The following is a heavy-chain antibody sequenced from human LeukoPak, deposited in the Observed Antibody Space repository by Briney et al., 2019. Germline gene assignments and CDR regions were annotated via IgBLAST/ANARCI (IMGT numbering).Heavy chain of an antibody. J-gene: IGHJ4*02. Sequence: ERSLRLSCAASGFTFSNYAMHWVRQAPGKGLEWMSVISYDGRNKYFADSVKGRFTLSRDNSKNTLYLQMNNLRAEDTAVYYCARRAGTYSHPYDYWGQGTLVTVSS. CDR3: ARRAGTYSHPYDY. CDR1: GFTFSNYA. D-gene: IGHD6-19*01. CDR2: ISYDGRNK. V-gene: IGHV3-30*04.